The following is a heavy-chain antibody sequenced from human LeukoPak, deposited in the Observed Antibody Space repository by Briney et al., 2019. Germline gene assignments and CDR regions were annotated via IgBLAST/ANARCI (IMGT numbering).Heavy chain of an antibody. D-gene: IGHD1-7*01. J-gene: IGHJ4*02. CDR2: IYTDGNT. Sequence: GGSLRLSCAASGFNVRSYYMSWVRQAPGKGLEWVSVIYTDGNTYYAVSVKGRFTISRDNAKNSLYLQMNSLRVEDTAVYYCARAHNWKYGTFDYWGQGTLVTVSS. V-gene: IGHV3-66*01. CDR1: GFNVRSYY. CDR3: ARAHNWKYGTFDY.